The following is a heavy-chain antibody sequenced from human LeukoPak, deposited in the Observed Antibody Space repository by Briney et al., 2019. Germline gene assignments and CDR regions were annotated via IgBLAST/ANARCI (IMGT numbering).Heavy chain of an antibody. CDR3: ARSRITMIVEDAFDI. Sequence: PGGSLRLSCAASGFTFSSYSMNWVRQAPGKGLEWVSSISSSSGYIYYADSVKGRFTISRDNAKNSLYLQMNSLRAEDTAVYYCARSRITMIVEDAFDIWGQGTMVTVSS. J-gene: IGHJ3*02. D-gene: IGHD3-22*01. CDR1: GFTFSSYS. V-gene: IGHV3-21*01. CDR2: ISSSSGYI.